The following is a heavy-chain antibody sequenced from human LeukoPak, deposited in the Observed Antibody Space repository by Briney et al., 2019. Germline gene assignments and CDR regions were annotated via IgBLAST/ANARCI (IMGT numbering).Heavy chain of an antibody. J-gene: IGHJ6*02. V-gene: IGHV5-10-1*01. Sequence: GESLKISCKGSGYSFTTNWISWVRQMPAKGLEWMGRIDPIDSYTNYSPSFQGHVTISVDKSISTAYLQWSSLKASDTAMYYCARQTTVTTQMDVWGQGTTVTVSS. CDR3: ARQTTVTTQMDV. D-gene: IGHD4-17*01. CDR2: IDPIDSYT. CDR1: GYSFTTNW.